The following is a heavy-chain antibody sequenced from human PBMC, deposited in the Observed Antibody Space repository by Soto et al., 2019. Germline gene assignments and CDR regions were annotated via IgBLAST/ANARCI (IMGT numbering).Heavy chain of an antibody. CDR2: LRSKVYGGAT. CDR1: GFTIGDYA. V-gene: IGHV3-49*04. CDR3: SRILGDGYKYGPSDY. Sequence: EVQVVESGGALIQPGRSLRLSCSTSGFTIGDYALSWVRQAPGKGLEWVGFLRSKVYGGATEFAASVEGRFRISRDEFRGIAYLEMNSLKTEDTGVYYCSRILGDGYKYGPSDYWGQGTLVTVSS. J-gene: IGHJ4*02. D-gene: IGHD3-3*01.